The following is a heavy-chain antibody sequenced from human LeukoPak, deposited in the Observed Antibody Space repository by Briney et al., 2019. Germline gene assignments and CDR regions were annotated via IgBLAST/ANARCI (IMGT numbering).Heavy chain of an antibody. D-gene: IGHD3-9*01. CDR1: GFTFSSSA. CDR2: ISSSGNNT. V-gene: IGHV3-21*01. CDR3: ARGLDYYDILTGWAPGGMDV. Sequence: PGGSLRLSCAASGFTFSSSAMTWVRQSPQKGLEWVSSISSSGNNTYYTASVKGRFTISRDNAKNSLYLQMNSLRAEDTAVYYCARGLDYYDILTGWAPGGMDVWGQGTTVTVSS. J-gene: IGHJ6*02.